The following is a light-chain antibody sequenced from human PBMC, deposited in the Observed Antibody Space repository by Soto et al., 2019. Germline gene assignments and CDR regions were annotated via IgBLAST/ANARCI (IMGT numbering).Light chain of an antibody. Sequence: QAVVTQEPSLTVSPGGPVTFTWAPTPGTFTSGHYPYWFQQRPGQAPMTLIYDTSKKHSWTPARFSGSLLGGKAALTLSGAQPEDEAEYYCLLSYSGTYVFGTGTKLTVL. CDR3: LLSYSGTYV. V-gene: IGLV7-46*01. CDR2: DTS. J-gene: IGLJ1*01. CDR1: PGTFTSGHY.